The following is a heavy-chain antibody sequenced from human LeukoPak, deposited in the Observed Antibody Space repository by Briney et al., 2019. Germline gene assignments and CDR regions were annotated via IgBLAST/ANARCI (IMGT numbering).Heavy chain of an antibody. Sequence: PSETLSLTCTVSGGSISSYYWSWIRQPPGKGLEWIGYIYYSGSTKYNPSLKSRVTISVDASKTQFSLKLNSVTAADTAVYYCARLPLNYAIDYWGQGTLVTVSS. CDR3: ARLPLNYAIDY. CDR1: GGSISSYY. J-gene: IGHJ4*02. V-gene: IGHV4-59*01. D-gene: IGHD3-16*01. CDR2: IYYSGST.